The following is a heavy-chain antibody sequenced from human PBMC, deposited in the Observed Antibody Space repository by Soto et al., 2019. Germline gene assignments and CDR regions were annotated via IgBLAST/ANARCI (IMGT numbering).Heavy chain of an antibody. Sequence: QVQLVQSGAEVKKPGSSVKVSCKASGGTFSSYAISWVRQAPGQGLEWMGGIIPIFGTANYAQKFQGRVTITADESTSTAYRELSSLRSEDTAVYYCASEMGYSSSADYYYGMDVWGQGTTVTVSS. J-gene: IGHJ6*02. V-gene: IGHV1-69*01. D-gene: IGHD6-6*01. CDR3: ASEMGYSSSADYYYGMDV. CDR2: IIPIFGTA. CDR1: GGTFSSYA.